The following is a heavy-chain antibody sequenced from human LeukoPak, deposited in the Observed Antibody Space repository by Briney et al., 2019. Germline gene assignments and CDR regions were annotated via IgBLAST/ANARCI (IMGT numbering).Heavy chain of an antibody. CDR2: ISASGGKT. V-gene: IGHV3-23*01. J-gene: IGHJ4*02. CDR3: AKWTRTTLFRGDRARFDY. D-gene: IGHD3-10*01. Sequence: GGSLRLSCAASGFIFNDYAMSWVRQVPGKGLECVSVISASGGKTYYADSVKGRFTISRDTSKTTISLQMNSLRVEDSAVYYCAKWTRTTLFRGDRARFDYWGQGTLVTVSS. CDR1: GFIFNDYA.